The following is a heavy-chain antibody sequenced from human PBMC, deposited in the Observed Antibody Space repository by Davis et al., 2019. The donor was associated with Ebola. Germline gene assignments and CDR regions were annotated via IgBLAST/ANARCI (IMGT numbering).Heavy chain of an antibody. Sequence: GESLKISCAASGFTFSSYWMHWVRQAPGKGLVWVSRINPDGSFTDYADSVKGRFSISRDSTSNTLYLQMNGLRAEDTAVYYCVRDSWIPVSGRYSYYGMDVWGKGTTVTVSP. J-gene: IGHJ6*04. V-gene: IGHV3-74*01. D-gene: IGHD6-19*01. CDR3: VRDSWIPVSGRYSYYGMDV. CDR2: INPDGSFT. CDR1: GFTFSSYW.